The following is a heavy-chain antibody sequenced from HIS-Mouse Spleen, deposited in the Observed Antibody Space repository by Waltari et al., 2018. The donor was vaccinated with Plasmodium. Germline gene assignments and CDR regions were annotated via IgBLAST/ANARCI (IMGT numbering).Heavy chain of an antibody. V-gene: IGHV3-7*01. CDR3: ASSWYWYFDL. D-gene: IGHD6-13*01. Sequence: EAHVVESGRGLVQRGRELSLCCPCSDFSSRSYWMSWVRQAPGKGLEWVANIKQDGSEKYYVDSVKGRFTISRDNAKNSLYLQMNSLRAEDTAVYYCASSWYWYFDLWGRGTLVTVSS. J-gene: IGHJ2*01. CDR2: IKQDGSEK. CDR1: DFSSRSYW.